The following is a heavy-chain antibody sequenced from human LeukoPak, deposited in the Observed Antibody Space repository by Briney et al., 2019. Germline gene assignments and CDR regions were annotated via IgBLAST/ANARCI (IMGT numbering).Heavy chain of an antibody. Sequence: GASVKVSCKASGYTFTCYGISWVRQAPGQGLEWMGWISAYNGNTNYAQKLQGRVTMTTDTSTSTAYMELRSLRSDDTAVYYCARDAWENYGDRDELCCDYWGQGTLVTVSS. J-gene: IGHJ4*02. V-gene: IGHV1-18*01. CDR1: GYTFTCYG. CDR2: ISAYNGNT. D-gene: IGHD4-17*01. CDR3: ARDAWENYGDRDELCCDY.